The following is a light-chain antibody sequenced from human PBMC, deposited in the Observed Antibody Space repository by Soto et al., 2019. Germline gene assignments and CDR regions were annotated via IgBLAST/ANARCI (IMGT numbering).Light chain of an antibody. CDR1: QSISDY. V-gene: IGKV3-20*01. CDR2: AAS. Sequence: EVVLTQSPVTLSLSPGERATLSCRASQSISDYLAWYQQKPGQAPRLLIYAASSRATGIPARFSGSGSGTDFTLTISRLEPEDFAVYYCQQYGSSRWTFGQGTKVDIK. CDR3: QQYGSSRWT. J-gene: IGKJ1*01.